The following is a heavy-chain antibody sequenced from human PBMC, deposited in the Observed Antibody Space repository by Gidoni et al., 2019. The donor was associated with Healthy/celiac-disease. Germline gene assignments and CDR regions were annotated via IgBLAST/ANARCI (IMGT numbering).Heavy chain of an antibody. CDR2: IYYSGST. Sequence: QVQLQESGPGLVKPSETLSLTCTVSGGSISSYDWSCIRPPPGKGLEWIGYIYYSGSTNYNPALKSRVTISVDRSKNQFSLKLSSVTAADTAVYYCARRPFRGSSGWSGAFDIWGQGTMVTVSS. V-gene: IGHV4-59*08. CDR1: GGSISSYD. J-gene: IGHJ3*02. CDR3: ARRPFRGSSGWSGAFDI. D-gene: IGHD6-19*01.